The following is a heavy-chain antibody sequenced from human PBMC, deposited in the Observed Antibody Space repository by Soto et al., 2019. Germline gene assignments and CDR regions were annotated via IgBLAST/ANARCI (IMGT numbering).Heavy chain of an antibody. V-gene: IGHV4-34*01. D-gene: IGHD3-3*01. CDR1: GGSFSGYY. CDR3: ARGRFLEWTYAQNWFDP. J-gene: IGHJ5*02. Sequence: SETLSLTCAVYGGSFSGYYWSWIRQPPGKGLEWIGEINHSGSTNYNPSLKSRVTISVDTSKNQFSLKLSSVTAADTAVYYCARGRFLEWTYAQNWFDPWGQGTLVTVSS. CDR2: INHSGST.